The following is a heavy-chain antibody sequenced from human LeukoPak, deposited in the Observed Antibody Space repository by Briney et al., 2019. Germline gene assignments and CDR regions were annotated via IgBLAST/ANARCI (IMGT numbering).Heavy chain of an antibody. CDR1: GYSLTSYW. Sequence: GESLKISCKGSGYSLTSYWIGWVRQMPGKGLEWMGIIYPGDSDTRHSPSFQGQVTISADKSISTAYLQWSSLKASDTAMYYCARLFSYFDWFPFDYWGQGTLVTVSS. CDR3: ARLFSYFDWFPFDY. CDR2: IYPGDSDT. J-gene: IGHJ4*02. V-gene: IGHV5-51*01. D-gene: IGHD3-9*01.